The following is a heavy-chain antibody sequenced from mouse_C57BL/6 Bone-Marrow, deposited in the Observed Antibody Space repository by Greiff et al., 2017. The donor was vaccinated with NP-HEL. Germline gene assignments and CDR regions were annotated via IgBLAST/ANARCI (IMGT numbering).Heavy chain of an antibody. J-gene: IGHJ2*01. V-gene: IGHV7-3*01. Sequence: EVQLVESGGGLVQPGGSLSLSCAASGFTFTDYYMSWVRQPPGKALEWLGFIRNKANGYTTEYSASVKGRFTISRDNSQSILYLQMNALRAEDSATYYCARYRRSYFDYWGQGTTLTVSS. CDR1: GFTFTDYY. CDR3: ARYRRSYFDY. CDR2: IRNKANGYTT.